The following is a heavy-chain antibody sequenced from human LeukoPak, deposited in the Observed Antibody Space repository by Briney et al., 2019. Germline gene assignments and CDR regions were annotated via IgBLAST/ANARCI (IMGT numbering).Heavy chain of an antibody. J-gene: IGHJ6*02. CDR1: GYTLSSFA. V-gene: IGHV1-3*01. CDR3: ARDGKHIAVPGVRYPMDV. Sequence: ASVKVSCKASGYTLSSFAMHWVRQAPGQRLEWMGRLNAANGNSQYSRKFQDRVTITSDTSANTAYMELSSLRSEDTAVYYCARDGKHIAVPGVRYPMDVWGQGTTVTVS. CDR2: LNAANGNS. D-gene: IGHD6-19*01.